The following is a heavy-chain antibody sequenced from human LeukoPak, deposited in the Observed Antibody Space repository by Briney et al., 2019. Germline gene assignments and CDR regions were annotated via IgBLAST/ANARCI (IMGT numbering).Heavy chain of an antibody. Sequence: ASVKVSCKASGYTFTSYAMNWVRQAPGQGLEWMGWLSAHIDDTRYSQKFQGRVTVTIDTSTTTAYMELRNLRSDDTAVYFCARVAFSKYHYYMDVWGKGTTVTVSS. CDR1: GYTFTSYA. CDR3: ARVAFSKYHYYMDV. V-gene: IGHV1-18*01. J-gene: IGHJ6*03. D-gene: IGHD4-11*01. CDR2: LSAHIDDT.